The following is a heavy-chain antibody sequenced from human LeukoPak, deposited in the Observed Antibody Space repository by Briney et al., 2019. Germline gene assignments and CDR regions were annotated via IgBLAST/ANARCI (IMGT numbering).Heavy chain of an antibody. D-gene: IGHD3-3*02. CDR2: IRYDGSNK. V-gene: IGHV3-30*02. CDR3: ASPKAFLEWLTNDAFDI. J-gene: IGHJ3*02. Sequence: GGSLRLSCAASGFAFSSYGMHWVRQAPGKGLEWVAFIRYDGSNKYYADSVKGRFTISRDNSKNTLYLQMNSLRAEDTAVYYCASPKAFLEWLTNDAFDIWGQGTMVTVSS. CDR1: GFAFSSYG.